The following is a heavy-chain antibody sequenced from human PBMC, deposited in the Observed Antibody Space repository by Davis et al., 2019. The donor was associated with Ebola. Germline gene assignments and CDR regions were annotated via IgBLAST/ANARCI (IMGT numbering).Heavy chain of an antibody. Sequence: AASVKVSCKASGYTFTSYGISWVRQAPGQGLEWMGWISAYNGNTNYAQKFQGRVTMTTDTSTSTAYMELRSLRYDDTAVYYCARDLMDDILTGYLDYWGQGTLVTVSS. CDR3: ARDLMDDILTGYLDY. D-gene: IGHD3-9*01. J-gene: IGHJ4*02. V-gene: IGHV1-18*01. CDR2: ISAYNGNT. CDR1: GYTFTSYG.